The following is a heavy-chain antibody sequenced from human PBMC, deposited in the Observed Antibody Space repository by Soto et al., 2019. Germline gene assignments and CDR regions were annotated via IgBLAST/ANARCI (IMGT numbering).Heavy chain of an antibody. V-gene: IGHV1-69*13. CDR1: GGTFSSYA. D-gene: IGHD3-10*01. CDR2: IIPIFGTA. Sequence: SVKVSCKASGGTFSSYAISWVRQAPGQGLEWMGGIIPIFGTANYAQKFQGRVTITADESTSTAYMELSSLRSEDTAVYYCARDWEGYYGSEIHYYYYYGMDVWGQGTTVTVSS. CDR3: ARDWEGYYGSEIHYYYYYGMDV. J-gene: IGHJ6*02.